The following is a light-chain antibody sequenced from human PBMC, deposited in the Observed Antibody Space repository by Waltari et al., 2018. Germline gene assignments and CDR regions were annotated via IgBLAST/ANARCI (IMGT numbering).Light chain of an antibody. CDR1: SSDVGGYNY. J-gene: IGLJ3*02. CDR3: LLYVGSAIWV. V-gene: IGLV2-11*01. CDR2: DVT. Sequence: QSALTQPRSVSGSPGQSVTISCTGTSSDVGGYNYVSWYQQHPGKAPKFMIYDVTKRPSGVPERCSGSKAGKTASLTIRGAQSGDESHYYCLLYVGSAIWVFGGGTKLTVL.